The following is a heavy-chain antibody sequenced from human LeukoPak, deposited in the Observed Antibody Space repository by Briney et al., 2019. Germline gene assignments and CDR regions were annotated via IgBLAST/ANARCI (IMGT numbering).Heavy chain of an antibody. V-gene: IGHV1-8*01. J-gene: IGHJ6*02. CDR1: GYTFTSYD. D-gene: IGHD3-9*01. CDR2: MNPNSGNT. Sequence: ASVKVSCKASGYTFTSYDINWVRQATGQGLEWMGWMNPNSGNTGYAQKFQGRVTMTRNTSISTAYMELSSLRSEDTAVYYCARGFSSPPHYFDWLFESSYYYYGMDVWGQGTTVTVSS. CDR3: ARGFSSPPHYFDWLFESSYYYYGMDV.